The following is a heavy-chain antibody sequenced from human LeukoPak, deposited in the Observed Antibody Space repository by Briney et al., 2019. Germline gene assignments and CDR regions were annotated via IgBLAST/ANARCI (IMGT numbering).Heavy chain of an antibody. V-gene: IGHV1-2*02. CDR2: INPNSGGT. CDR1: GYTFTGYY. Sequence: GASVKVSCKASGYTFTGYYMHWVRQAPGQGLEWMGWINPNSGGTNYAQKFQGRVTMTRDMSISTAYMELSRLRSDDTAVYYCASSYYYDSSGYYYPYYYYYYGMDVWGQGTTVTVSS. CDR3: ASSYYYDSSGYYYPYYYYYYGMDV. J-gene: IGHJ6*02. D-gene: IGHD3-22*01.